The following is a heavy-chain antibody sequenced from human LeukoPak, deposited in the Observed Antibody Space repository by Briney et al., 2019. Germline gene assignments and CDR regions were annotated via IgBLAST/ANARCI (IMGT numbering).Heavy chain of an antibody. V-gene: IGHV3-11*04. CDR3: ARAMSAWGVAFDI. CDR1: GFTFSDYY. D-gene: IGHD3-16*01. CDR2: ISSSGSTI. J-gene: IGHJ3*02. Sequence: GGSLRLSCAASGFTFSDYYMSWIRQAPGKGLEWVSYISSSGSTICYADSVKGRFTISRDNAKNSLYLQMNSLRAEDTAVYYCARAMSAWGVAFDIWGQGTMVTVSS.